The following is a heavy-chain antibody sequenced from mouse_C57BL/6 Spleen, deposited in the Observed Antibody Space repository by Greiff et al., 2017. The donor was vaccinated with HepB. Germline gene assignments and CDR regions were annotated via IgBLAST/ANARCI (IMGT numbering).Heavy chain of an antibody. CDR1: GFTFSDYG. V-gene: IGHV5-17*01. Sequence: EVQRVESGGGLVKPGGSLKLSCAASGFTFSDYGMHWVRQPPEKGLEWVAYISSGSSNIYYADTVKGRCTISRENAKNTMFLQMTSLRSEDTAMYYCGREGYGSSAFDYWGQGTTLTVSS. CDR2: ISSGSSNI. D-gene: IGHD1-1*01. CDR3: GREGYGSSAFDY. J-gene: IGHJ2*01.